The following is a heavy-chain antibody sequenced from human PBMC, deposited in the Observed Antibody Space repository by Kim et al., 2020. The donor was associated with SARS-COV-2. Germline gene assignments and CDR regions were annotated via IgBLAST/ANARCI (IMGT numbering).Heavy chain of an antibody. J-gene: IGHJ3*02. CDR2: FDPEDGET. V-gene: IGHV1-24*01. D-gene: IGHD3-22*01. Sequence: ASVKVSCKVSGYTLTELSMHWVRQAPGKGLEWMGGFDPEDGETIYAQKFQGRVTMTEDTSTDTAYMELSSLRSEDTAVYYCATGPRTYYYDSSGGDAFDIWGQGTMVTVSS. CDR1: GYTLTELS. CDR3: ATGPRTYYYDSSGGDAFDI.